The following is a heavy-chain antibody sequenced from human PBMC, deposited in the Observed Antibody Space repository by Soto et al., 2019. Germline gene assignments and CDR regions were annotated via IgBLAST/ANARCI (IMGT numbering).Heavy chain of an antibody. CDR3: AHMVYASGRDWFDP. D-gene: IGHD3-10*01. CDR1: GFSLSSSGVS. V-gene: IGHV2-5*02. J-gene: IGHJ5*02. Sequence: QITLKESGPTLVKPTQTLTLTCTFSGFSLSSSGVSVGWIRQPPGKALEWLALIYWDDDKRYSLSLQSRLTITKDTSKNQVVLIMTNMDPVDTATYYCAHMVYASGRDWFDPWGQGTLVTVSS. CDR2: IYWDDDK.